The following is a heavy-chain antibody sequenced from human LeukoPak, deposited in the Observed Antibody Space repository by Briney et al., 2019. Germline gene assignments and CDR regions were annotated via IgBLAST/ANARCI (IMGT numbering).Heavy chain of an antibody. CDR1: GYTFTDYF. V-gene: IGHV1-2*02. Sequence: ASVKVSCKASGYTFTDYFMHWVRQAPGQGLEWMGWINPSSGGTNFAQKFQGRVTMTRDTSISTAYMELSSLTSDDTAVYYCARGRFSGYGADWGQGTLVTVSS. J-gene: IGHJ4*02. CDR2: INPSSGGT. CDR3: ARGRFSGYGAD. D-gene: IGHD5-12*01.